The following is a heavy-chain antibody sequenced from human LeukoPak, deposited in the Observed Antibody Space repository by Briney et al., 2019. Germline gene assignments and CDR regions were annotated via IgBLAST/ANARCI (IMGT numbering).Heavy chain of an antibody. V-gene: IGHV3-30*18. CDR1: GFTFSSYG. CDR2: ISYDGSNK. CDR3: AKDGQLWLPPGFDY. D-gene: IGHD5-18*01. Sequence: PGGSLRLSCAASGFTFSSYGMHWVRQAPGKGLEWVAVISYDGSNKYYADSVKGRFTISRDNSKNTLYLQMNSLRAEDTAVYYCAKDGQLWLPPGFDYWGQGTLVTVSS. J-gene: IGHJ4*02.